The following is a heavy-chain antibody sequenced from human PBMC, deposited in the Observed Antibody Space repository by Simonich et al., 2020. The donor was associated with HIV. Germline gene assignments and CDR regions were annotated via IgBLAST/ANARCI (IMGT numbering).Heavy chain of an antibody. D-gene: IGHD4-17*01. J-gene: IGHJ4*02. Sequence: QVQLVESGGGVVQPGRSLRLSCAASGFTFSGYGMHWVRQAPAKGLERVAVKWYDGNIKYYADSVKGRFTISRDNSKNTLYLQMNSLRVEDTAMYYCVRRFDYGGDYWGQGTLVTVSS. CDR3: VRRFDYGGDY. CDR2: KWYDGNIK. V-gene: IGHV3-33*01. CDR1: GFTFSGYG.